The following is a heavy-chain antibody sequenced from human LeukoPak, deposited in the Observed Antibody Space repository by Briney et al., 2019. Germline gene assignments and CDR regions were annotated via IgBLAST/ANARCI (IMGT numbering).Heavy chain of an antibody. Sequence: GSLRLSCAASGVTVSINYITWGRQAPGKGLEWVCRIKSKTDGGTTDYAAPVKGRFTISRDDSKNTLYLQMNSLKTEDTAVYYCTTDRGVEMATIGEEDYWGQGTLVTVPS. J-gene: IGHJ4*02. CDR1: GVTVSINY. CDR3: TTDRGVEMATIGEEDY. CDR2: IKSKTDGGTT. D-gene: IGHD5-24*01. V-gene: IGHV3-15*01.